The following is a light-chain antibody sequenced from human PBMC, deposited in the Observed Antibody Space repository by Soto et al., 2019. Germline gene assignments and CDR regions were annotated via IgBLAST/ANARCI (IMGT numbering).Light chain of an antibody. CDR3: QQYDTSLWT. J-gene: IGKJ1*01. V-gene: IGKV3-20*01. Sequence: EIVLTQSPGTLSLSPGERATLFCRASQSINSNYLAWYRQRPGQAPRVLIYGASSRATGIPDRFSGSGSGTDFTLTISRLEPEDFAVCYCQQYDTSLWTFGQGTKVDIK. CDR1: QSINSNY. CDR2: GAS.